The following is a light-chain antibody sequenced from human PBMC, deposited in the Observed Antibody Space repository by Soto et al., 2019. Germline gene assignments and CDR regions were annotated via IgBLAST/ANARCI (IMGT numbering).Light chain of an antibody. CDR2: GAS. V-gene: IGKV3D-15*01. Sequence: IVMTQSPATLSVSPWERATLSCRASQSVSSNLAWYQQKPGQAPRLLIYGASSRATGIPDRFSGSGSGTDFTLTISSLEPEDSAVYYCQQRHMWPITFGQGTRLEIK. J-gene: IGKJ5*01. CDR1: QSVSSN. CDR3: QQRHMWPIT.